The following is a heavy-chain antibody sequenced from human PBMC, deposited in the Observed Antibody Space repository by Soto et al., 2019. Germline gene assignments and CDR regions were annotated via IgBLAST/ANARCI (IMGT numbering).Heavy chain of an antibody. D-gene: IGHD1-26*01. Sequence: GGSLRLSCAASGFTVSSNYMSWVRQAPGKGLEWVSVIYSGGSTYYADSVKGRFTISRDNSKNTLYLQMNSLRAEDTAVYYCARDLSGGSSLFPPYYYYYMDVWGKGTTVTVSS. CDR3: ARDLSGGSSLFPPYYYYYMDV. CDR2: IYSGGST. J-gene: IGHJ6*03. CDR1: GFTVSSNY. V-gene: IGHV3-53*01.